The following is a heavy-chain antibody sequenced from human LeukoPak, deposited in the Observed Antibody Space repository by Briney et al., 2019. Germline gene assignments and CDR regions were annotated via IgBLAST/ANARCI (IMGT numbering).Heavy chain of an antibody. V-gene: IGHV3-21*01. CDR3: ARAGGDYVWRN. CDR2: ISSSSSYI. Sequence: GGSLRLSCAASGFTFSSYSMNWVRQAPGKGLEWVSSISSSSSYIYYAGSVKGRFTISRDNAKNSLYLQMNSLRAEDTAVYYCARAGGDYVWRNWGQGTLVTVSS. D-gene: IGHD4-17*01. J-gene: IGHJ4*02. CDR1: GFTFSSYS.